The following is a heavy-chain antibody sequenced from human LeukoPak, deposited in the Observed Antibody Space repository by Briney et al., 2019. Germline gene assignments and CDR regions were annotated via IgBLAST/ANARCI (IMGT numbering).Heavy chain of an antibody. V-gene: IGHV3-74*01. CDR2: IKSDESEI. CDR1: GFTFNSHG. Sequence: QPGGSLRLACAASGFTFNSHGMHWVRQVPGKGLVWVSRIKSDESEINYADFVKGRFTISRDNAKKTLYLQMNSRRAEDTAVYFCARGHVPGSDRHWDYWGQGTLVTVSA. J-gene: IGHJ4*02. CDR3: ARGHVPGSDRHWDY. D-gene: IGHD3-10*01.